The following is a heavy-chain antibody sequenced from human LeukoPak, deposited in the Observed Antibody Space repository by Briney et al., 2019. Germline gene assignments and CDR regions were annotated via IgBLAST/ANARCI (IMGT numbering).Heavy chain of an antibody. J-gene: IGHJ4*01. CDR3: ARKLGGAQCGGDCFFDH. V-gene: IGHV3-74*01. CDR1: GFTFSSYW. CDR2: INSDGSST. Sequence: QTGGSLRLSCAASGFTFSSYWMHWVRQAPGKGLVWVSRINSDGSSTSYADSVKGRFTISRDNAKNLLFLQMNNLRAEDTAVYYCARKLGGAQCGGDCFFDHWGQGTLVTVSS. D-gene: IGHD2-21*02.